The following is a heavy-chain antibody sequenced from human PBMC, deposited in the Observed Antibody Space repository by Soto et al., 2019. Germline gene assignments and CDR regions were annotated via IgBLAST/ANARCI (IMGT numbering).Heavy chain of an antibody. CDR1: GFTFRTYA. CDR3: ARDRGYDAHDYYYNAMDV. Sequence: ESGGGLVKPWGSLRLSCVASGFTFRTYAMNWVRQAPGKGLEWVSGIRGFSPYTFYAESVKGRFTISRDNAKNSLYLQMNSLGVEDTAVYYCARDRGYDAHDYYYNAMDVWGQGTTVTVSS. V-gene: IGHV3-21*01. D-gene: IGHD2-15*01. CDR2: IRGFSPYT. J-gene: IGHJ6*02.